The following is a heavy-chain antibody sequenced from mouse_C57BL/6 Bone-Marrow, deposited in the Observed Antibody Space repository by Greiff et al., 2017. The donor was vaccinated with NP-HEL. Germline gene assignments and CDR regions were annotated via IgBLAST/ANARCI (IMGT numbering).Heavy chain of an antibody. V-gene: IGHV2-2*01. CDR2: IWSGGST. Sequence: QVQLQQSGPGLVQPSQSLSITCTVSGFSLTSYGVHWVRQSPGKGLEWLGVIWSGGSTDYNAAFISRLSISKDNSKSQVFFKMNSLQADDTAIYYCARWYSYGSSPLLGLDVWGTGTTVTVSS. CDR3: ARWYSYGSSPLLGLDV. D-gene: IGHD1-1*01. CDR1: GFSLTSYG. J-gene: IGHJ1*03.